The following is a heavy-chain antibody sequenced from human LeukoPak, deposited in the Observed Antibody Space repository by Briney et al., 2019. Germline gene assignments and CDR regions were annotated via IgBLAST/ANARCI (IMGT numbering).Heavy chain of an antibody. CDR3: ARVLTGTASIIDY. CDR2: INTDGSST. Sequence: GGSLRLSCAASGFTFSGSWMHWVRQAPGKGLVWVSRINTDGSSTTYADSVKGRFTISRDNAKNTLYLQMNSLRAEDTAVYCCARVLTGTASIIDYWGQGTLVTVSS. J-gene: IGHJ4*02. CDR1: GFTFSGSW. D-gene: IGHD1-20*01. V-gene: IGHV3-74*01.